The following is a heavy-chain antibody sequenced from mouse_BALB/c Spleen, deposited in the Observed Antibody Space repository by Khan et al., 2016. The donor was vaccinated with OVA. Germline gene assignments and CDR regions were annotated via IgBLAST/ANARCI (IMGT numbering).Heavy chain of an antibody. J-gene: IGHJ4*01. CDR1: GYTFTSYW. CDR3: EMENYYGRTCYAMAY. Sequence: DLVKPGASVKLSCKASGYTFTSYWINWIKQRPGQGLEWIGRIGPGSGSTYYNEVFKGKATLTVDTSSSTAYIQLSSLSSEDSAVYFCEMENYYGRTCYAMAYWAQGTSVTVSS. V-gene: IGHV1S41*01. CDR2: IGPGSGST. D-gene: IGHD1-1*01.